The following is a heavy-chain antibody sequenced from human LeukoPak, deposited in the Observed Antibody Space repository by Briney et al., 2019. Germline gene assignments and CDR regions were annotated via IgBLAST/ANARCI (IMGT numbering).Heavy chain of an antibody. D-gene: IGHD6-6*01. CDR1: GFTFSDYY. CDR2: ISSSGSTI. Sequence: PGGSLRLACAASGFTFSDYYMSWIRQAPGKGLEWVSYISSSGSTIYYADSVKGRFTISRDNAKNSLYLQMNSLRAEDTAVYYCARGDNREVAARREFDYWGQGTLVTVSS. CDR3: ARGDNREVAARREFDY. V-gene: IGHV3-11*04. J-gene: IGHJ4*02.